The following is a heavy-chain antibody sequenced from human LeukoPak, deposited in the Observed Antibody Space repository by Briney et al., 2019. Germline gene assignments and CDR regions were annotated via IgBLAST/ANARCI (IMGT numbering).Heavy chain of an antibody. CDR1: GFTFDDYG. Sequence: GGSLRLSCAASGFTFDDYGMSWVRQAPGKGLECVSGINWNGGSTGYADSVKGRFTISRDNAKNSLYLQMNSLRAEDTALYYCARLRYGQNQDAFDIRGQGTMVTVSS. D-gene: IGHD3-16*02. CDR3: ARLRYGQNQDAFDI. V-gene: IGHV3-20*04. CDR2: INWNGGST. J-gene: IGHJ3*02.